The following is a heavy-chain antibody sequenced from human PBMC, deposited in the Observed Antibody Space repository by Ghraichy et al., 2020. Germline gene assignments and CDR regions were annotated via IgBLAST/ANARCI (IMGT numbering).Heavy chain of an antibody. CDR3: ARGNEPVASGYCSGGSCNSDDAFDI. V-gene: IGHV3-74*01. Sequence: GGSLRLSCAASGFTFSSYWMHWVRQAPGKGLVWVSRIYSDGSSTNYADSVKGRFTISRDNAKNTLYLQMNSLRAEDTAVYYCARGNEPVASGYCSGGSCNSDDAFDIWGQGTMVTVSS. D-gene: IGHD2-15*01. J-gene: IGHJ3*02. CDR1: GFTFSSYW. CDR2: IYSDGSST.